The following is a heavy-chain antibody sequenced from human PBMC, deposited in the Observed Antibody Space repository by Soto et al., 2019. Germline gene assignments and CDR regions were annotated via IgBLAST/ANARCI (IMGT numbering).Heavy chain of an antibody. CDR2: ISGSGGST. CDR3: AKSDTDYYGMDV. Sequence: GGSLRLSCAASGFTFSSYAMSWVRQAPGKGLEWVSAISGSGGSTYYADSVKGRFTISRDNSKNTLYLQMNSLRAEDTAVCYCAKSDTDYYGMDVWGQGTTVTVSS. V-gene: IGHV3-23*01. D-gene: IGHD4-17*01. J-gene: IGHJ6*02. CDR1: GFTFSSYA.